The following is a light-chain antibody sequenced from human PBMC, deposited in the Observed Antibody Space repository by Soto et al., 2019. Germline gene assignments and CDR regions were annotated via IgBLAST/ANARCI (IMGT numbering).Light chain of an antibody. CDR1: QSLSSYS. CDR3: QQYGSSLTWT. J-gene: IGKJ1*01. Sequence: EIVLTQSPGTLSLSPGERATLSCRASQSLSSYSLAWYQKKPGQAPRLLIYGASSRAAGIPDRFSGSGSGTDFTLTISGLEPEDFAVYYCQQYGSSLTWTFGQGTKVEIQ. CDR2: GAS. V-gene: IGKV3-20*01.